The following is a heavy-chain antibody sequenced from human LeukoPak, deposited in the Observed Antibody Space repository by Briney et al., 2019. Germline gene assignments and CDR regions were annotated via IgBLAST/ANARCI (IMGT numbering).Heavy chain of an antibody. V-gene: IGHV1-69*06. D-gene: IGHD6-19*01. CDR1: GGTFSSYA. CDR2: IIPIFGTA. J-gene: IGHJ4*02. Sequence: ASVKVSCKASGGTFSSYAISWVRQAPGQGLEWMGGIIPIFGTANYAQKFQGRVTITADKSTGTAYMELSSLRSEDTAVYYCAGSSGWYHPGYYFDYWGQGTLVTVSS. CDR3: AGSSGWYHPGYYFDY.